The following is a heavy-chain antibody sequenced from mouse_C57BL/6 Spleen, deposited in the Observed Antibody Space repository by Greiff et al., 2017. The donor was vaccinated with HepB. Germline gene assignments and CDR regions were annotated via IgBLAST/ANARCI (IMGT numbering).Heavy chain of an antibody. J-gene: IGHJ1*03. CDR3: AKKDGSSSDWYFDV. CDR2: IWRGGST. CDR1: GFSLTSYG. Sequence: QVQLKESGPGLVQPSQSLSITCTVSGFSLTSYGVHWVRQSPGKGLEWLGVIWRGGSTDYNAAFMSRLSITKDNSKSQVFFKMNSLQADDTAIYYCAKKDGSSSDWYFDVWGTGTTVTVSS. D-gene: IGHD1-1*01. V-gene: IGHV2-5*01.